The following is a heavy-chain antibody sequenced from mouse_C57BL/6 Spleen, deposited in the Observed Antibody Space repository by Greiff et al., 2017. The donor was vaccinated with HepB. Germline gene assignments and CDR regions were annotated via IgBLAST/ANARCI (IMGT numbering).Heavy chain of an antibody. CDR1: GFTFSDFY. J-gene: IGHJ4*01. CDR2: SRNKANDYTT. Sequence: EVKLVESGGGLVQPGRSLRLSCATSGFTFSDFYMEWVRQAPGKGLEWIAASRNKANDYTTEYSAYVKGRFIVSRDTSQSILDLQMNALRAEDTAIYYCARAAGDYAMDHWGQGPSVTVSS. CDR3: ARAAGDYAMDH. V-gene: IGHV7-1*01.